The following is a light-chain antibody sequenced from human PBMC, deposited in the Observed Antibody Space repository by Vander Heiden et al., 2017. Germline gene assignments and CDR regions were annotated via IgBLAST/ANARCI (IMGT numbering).Light chain of an antibody. Sequence: QSALTQPRSVYGSPGQSVTISCTGTSSDVGGYNYVSWYQQHPGKAPKVMMHDVSERPSGVPDRFSGSKSGNTASLTISGLQAEDEADYYCCSYAGSYSYVFGSGTKVTVL. CDR2: DVS. CDR3: CSYAGSYSYV. CDR1: SSDVGGYNY. V-gene: IGLV2-11*01. J-gene: IGLJ1*01.